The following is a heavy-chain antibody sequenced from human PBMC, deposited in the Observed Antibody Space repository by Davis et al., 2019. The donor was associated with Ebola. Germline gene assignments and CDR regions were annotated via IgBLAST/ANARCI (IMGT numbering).Heavy chain of an antibody. CDR3: ARVPIGHFDWLLSL. D-gene: IGHD3-9*01. Sequence: GESLKISCAASGFTVSSNYMSWVRQAPGKGLDWVSTTSKSGGNTYYAESVKGRFTVSRDNAKNSLYLKMNSLRAEDTAVYYCARVPIGHFDWLLSLWGQGTLVTVSS. J-gene: IGHJ4*02. CDR2: TSKSGGNT. CDR1: GFTVSSNY. V-gene: IGHV3-53*01.